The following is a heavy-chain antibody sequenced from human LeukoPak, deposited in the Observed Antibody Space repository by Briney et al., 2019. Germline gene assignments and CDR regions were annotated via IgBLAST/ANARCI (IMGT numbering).Heavy chain of an antibody. J-gene: IGHJ4*02. CDR3: ARDIDNGDYVVY. V-gene: IGHV1-46*01. D-gene: IGHD4-17*01. Sequence: ASVKVSCKASGYTFTSYYMHWVRQALGQGLEWMGIINPSGGSTSYAQKFQGRVTMTRDMSTSTVYMELSSLRSEDTAVYYCARDIDNGDYVVYWGQGTLVTVSS. CDR2: INPSGGST. CDR1: GYTFTSYY.